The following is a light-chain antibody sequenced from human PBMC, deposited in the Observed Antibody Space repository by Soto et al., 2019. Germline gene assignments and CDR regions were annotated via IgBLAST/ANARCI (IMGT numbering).Light chain of an antibody. J-gene: IGKJ1*01. CDR3: QQYKSYSRT. CDR2: KAS. V-gene: IGKV1-5*03. Sequence: DYQVTQSPSTLSASVGGRVTITCRASQGISSWLAWYQQKPGKAPKLLIYKASNLESGVPSRFSGSGSGTEFTLTISSLQPDDFATYYCQQYKSYSRTFGQGTKVDIK. CDR1: QGISSW.